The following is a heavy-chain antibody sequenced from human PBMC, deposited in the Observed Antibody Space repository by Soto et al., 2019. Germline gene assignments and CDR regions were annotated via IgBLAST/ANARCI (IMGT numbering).Heavy chain of an antibody. D-gene: IGHD3-10*01. CDR2: IKSKTDGGTT. V-gene: IGHV3-15*01. J-gene: IGHJ5*02. CDR3: TTDITMVRGPRAFIDWFDP. Sequence: PGGSLRLSCAASGFTFSNAWMSWVRQAPGKGLEWVGRIKSKTDGGTTDYAAPVKGRFTISRDDSKNTLYLQMNSLKTEDTAVYYCTTDITMVRGPRAFIDWFDPWGQGTLVTVSS. CDR1: GFTFSNAW.